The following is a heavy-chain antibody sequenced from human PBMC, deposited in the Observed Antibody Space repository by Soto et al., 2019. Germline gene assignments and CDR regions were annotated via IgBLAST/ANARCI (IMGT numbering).Heavy chain of an antibody. CDR2: IIPIFGTA. D-gene: IGHD6-19*01. Sequence: SVKVSCKASGGTFSSYAISWVRQAPGQGLEWMGGIIPIFGTANYAQKFQGRVTITADESTGTAYMELSSLRPEDTAVYYCAREGVAVAPYGMDVWGQGTTVTVSS. CDR1: GGTFSSYA. V-gene: IGHV1-69*13. J-gene: IGHJ6*02. CDR3: AREGVAVAPYGMDV.